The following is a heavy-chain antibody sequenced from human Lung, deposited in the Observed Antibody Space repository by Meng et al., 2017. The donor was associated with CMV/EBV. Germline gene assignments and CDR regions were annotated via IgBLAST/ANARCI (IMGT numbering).Heavy chain of an antibody. V-gene: IGHV3-48*03. CDR3: VHLPGEFWRDSFDV. D-gene: IGHD7-27*01. CDR2: ISSSGSPT. J-gene: IGHJ3*01. Sequence: GGSLRLXXVASGFTLSTYDMTWVRQAPGKGLEWISSISSSGSPTYYADSVQGRFTISRNNAKNSLHLQMHSLRVEDTAVYYCVHLPGEFWRDSFDVWGQGTXVTVSS. CDR1: GFTLSTYD.